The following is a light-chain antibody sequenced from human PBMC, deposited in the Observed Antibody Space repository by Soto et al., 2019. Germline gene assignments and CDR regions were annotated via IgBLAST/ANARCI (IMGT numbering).Light chain of an antibody. CDR3: QQYGSSSS. Sequence: EIVLTQSPGTLSLSPGERATLSCRASQNISSNILAWYQQKPGQAPRLLIYGASSRATGTPDRFSGSGSGTDFTLTITRLEPEDFAVFYCQQYGSSSSFGQGTTLEI. V-gene: IGKV3-20*01. CDR2: GAS. J-gene: IGKJ2*01. CDR1: QNISSNI.